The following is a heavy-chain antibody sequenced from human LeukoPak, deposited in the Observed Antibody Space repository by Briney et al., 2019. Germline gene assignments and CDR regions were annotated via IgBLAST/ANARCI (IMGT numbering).Heavy chain of an antibody. J-gene: IGHJ4*02. D-gene: IGHD6-19*01. CDR1: GFTFSNYG. CDR3: ANLYPGGIAVAGTDY. V-gene: IGHV3-23*01. Sequence: GGSLRLSCAASGFTFSNYGMSWVRQAPGKGLEWVSSLSNSGSGIYYADSVKGRFTISRDNSKNTLYVQMNSLRAEDTAVYYCANLYPGGIAVAGTDYWGQGTLVTVSS. CDR2: LSNSGSGI.